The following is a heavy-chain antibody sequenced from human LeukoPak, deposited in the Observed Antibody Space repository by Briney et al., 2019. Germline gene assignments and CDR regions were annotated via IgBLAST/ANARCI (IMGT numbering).Heavy chain of an antibody. CDR3: AKHDYGDYLFDY. D-gene: IGHD4-17*01. J-gene: IGHJ4*02. Sequence: GGSLRLSCAASEFTFSTYGMTWVRQAPGKGLEWVSTISYSGGSTYYAESVKGRFIISRDNSKNTLYLQMNSLRAEDTAVYYCAKHDYGDYLFDYWGQGTLVTVSS. CDR1: EFTFSTYG. CDR2: ISYSGGST. V-gene: IGHV3-23*01.